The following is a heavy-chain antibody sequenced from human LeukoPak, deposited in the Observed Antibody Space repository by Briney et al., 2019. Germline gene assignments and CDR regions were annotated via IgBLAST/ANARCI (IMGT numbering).Heavy chain of an antibody. D-gene: IGHD3-10*01. J-gene: IGHJ6*03. V-gene: IGHV1-18*01. CDR1: GYTFTSYG. CDR3: ARGNTMVRGVIPYYYYYYMDV. CDR2: ISAYNGNT. Sequence: ASVKVSCKASGYTFTSYGISWVRQAPGQGLEWMGWISAYNGNTNYAQKLQGRVTMTTDTSTSTAYMELRSLRSDDTAVHYCARGNTMVRGVIPYYYYYYMDVWGKGTTVTVSS.